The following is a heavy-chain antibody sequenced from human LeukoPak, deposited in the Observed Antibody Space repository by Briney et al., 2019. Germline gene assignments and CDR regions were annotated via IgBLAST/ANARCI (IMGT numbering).Heavy chain of an antibody. D-gene: IGHD6-19*01. J-gene: IGHJ3*01. CDR2: ISYDGSNK. CDR1: GFTFSSYG. V-gene: IGHV3-30*18. Sequence: GGSLRLSCAASGFTFSSYGMHWVRQAPGKGLEWVAVISYDGSNKYYADSVKGRFTISRDNSKNTLYLQMNSLRAEDTAVYYCAKETGYSSGWWPVYDAYLWGQGTMVTVSS. CDR3: AKETGYSSGWWPVYDAYL.